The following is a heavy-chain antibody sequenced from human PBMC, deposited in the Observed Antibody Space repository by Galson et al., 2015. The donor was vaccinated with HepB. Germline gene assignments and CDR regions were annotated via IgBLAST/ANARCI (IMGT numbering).Heavy chain of an antibody. CDR1: GGTFSSYA. D-gene: IGHD6-19*01. Sequence: SCKASGGTFSSYAISWVRQAPGQGLEWMGGIIPIFGTANYAQKFQGRVTITADKSTSTAYMELSSLRPEDTAVYYCARERSSGWFRMDVWGQGTTVTVSS. V-gene: IGHV1-69*06. J-gene: IGHJ6*02. CDR2: IIPIFGTA. CDR3: ARERSSGWFRMDV.